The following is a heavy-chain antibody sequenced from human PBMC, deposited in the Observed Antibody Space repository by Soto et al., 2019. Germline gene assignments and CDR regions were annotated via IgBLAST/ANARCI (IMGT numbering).Heavy chain of an antibody. CDR3: ARQSIVGALLHYYGMDV. Sequence: GESLKISCKGSGYSFTSYWIGWVRQMPGKGLEWMGIIYPGDSDTRYSPSFQGQVTISADKSISTAYLQWSSLKASDTAMYYCARQSIVGALLHYYGMDVWGQGTTVTVSS. D-gene: IGHD1-26*01. V-gene: IGHV5-51*01. CDR1: GYSFTSYW. J-gene: IGHJ6*02. CDR2: IYPGDSDT.